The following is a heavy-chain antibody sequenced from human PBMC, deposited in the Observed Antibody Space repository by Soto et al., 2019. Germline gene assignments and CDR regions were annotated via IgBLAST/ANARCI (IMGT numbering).Heavy chain of an antibody. V-gene: IGHV4-31*03. CDR2: IYYSGST. Sequence: SETLSLTCTVSGVSINSGTYHWSWIRQHPGKGLEWIGYIYYSGSTYYNPSLASRVTISLDTSKNQFSLKLASVTAADTAMYYCAREVSAVFGYISSWPDYWGQGTLVTVSS. D-gene: IGHD6-13*01. J-gene: IGHJ4*02. CDR3: AREVSAVFGYISSWPDY. CDR1: GVSINSGTYH.